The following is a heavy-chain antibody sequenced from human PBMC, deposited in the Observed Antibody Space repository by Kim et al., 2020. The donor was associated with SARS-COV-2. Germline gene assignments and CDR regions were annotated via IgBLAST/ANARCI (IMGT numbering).Heavy chain of an antibody. Sequence: RYSPSFQGQVTISAEQSISTAYLQWSSLKASDTAMYYCATHFPMRFPMDVWGQGTTVTVSS. J-gene: IGHJ6*02. D-gene: IGHD2-2*01. V-gene: IGHV5-51*01. CDR3: ATHFPMRFPMDV.